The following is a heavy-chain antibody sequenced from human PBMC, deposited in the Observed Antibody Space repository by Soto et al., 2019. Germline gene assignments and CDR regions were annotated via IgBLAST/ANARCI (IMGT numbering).Heavy chain of an antibody. Sequence: SETLSLTCTVSGGSISSSSYYWGWIRQPPGKGLEWIGSIYYSGSTYYNPSLKSRVTISVDTSKNQFSLKLSSVTAADTAVYYCASREDIVVDPWGQGTLVTVSS. CDR3: ASREDIVVDP. J-gene: IGHJ5*02. D-gene: IGHD2-15*01. CDR1: GGSISSSSYY. CDR2: IYYSGST. V-gene: IGHV4-39*01.